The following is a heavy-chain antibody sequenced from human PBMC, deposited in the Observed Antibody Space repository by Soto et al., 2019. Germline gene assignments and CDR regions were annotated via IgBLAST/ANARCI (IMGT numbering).Heavy chain of an antibody. D-gene: IGHD1-26*01. CDR2: ISYDGRNK. J-gene: IGHJ4*02. CDR3: PRGGVGATPSGGIDY. CDR1: GFTFSTYA. V-gene: IGHV3-30*04. Sequence: QVQLVESGGGVVQPGRSLRLSCAASGFTFSTYAMHWVRQAPGKGLEWVAVISYDGRNKYYADSVKGRFTISRDNSKNTLYLQMNSLRPEDGAVYYCPRGGVGATPSGGIDYWGQGTLVTVSS.